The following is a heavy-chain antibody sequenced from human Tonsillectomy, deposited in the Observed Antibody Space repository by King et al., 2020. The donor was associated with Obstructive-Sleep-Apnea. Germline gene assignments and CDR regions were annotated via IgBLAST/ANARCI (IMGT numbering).Heavy chain of an antibody. V-gene: IGHV3-23*04. D-gene: IGHD3-10*01. CDR1: GFTFSSYA. CDR3: AKDRGRSGNALGYFDY. Sequence: EVQLVESGGGLVQPGGSLRLSCAASGFTFSSYAMSWVRQAPGKGLEWVSAISGSGGSTYYADSVKGRFTISRDNSKNTLYLQMNSLRAEDTAVYYCAKDRGRSGNALGYFDYWGQGTLVTVSS. J-gene: IGHJ4*02. CDR2: ISGSGGST.